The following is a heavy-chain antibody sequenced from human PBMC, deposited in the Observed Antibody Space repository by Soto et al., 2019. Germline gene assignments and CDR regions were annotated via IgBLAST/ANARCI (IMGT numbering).Heavy chain of an antibody. D-gene: IGHD1-26*01. CDR1: TFSISSGYY. J-gene: IGHJ4*02. V-gene: IGHV4-38-2*01. CDR2: IYRSGTT. Sequence: PSETLSLTXVVSTFSISSGYYWGWIRQSPGKGLEWIASIYRSGTTSYNPSLKSRVTLSVDPSKNQFSLMLTAVTAADTAVYYCARTHSGSYYSVFNYWGRGSLVTVSS. CDR3: ARTHSGSYYSVFNY.